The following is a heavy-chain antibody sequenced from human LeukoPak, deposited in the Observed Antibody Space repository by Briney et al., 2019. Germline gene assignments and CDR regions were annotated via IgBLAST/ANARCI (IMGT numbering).Heavy chain of an antibody. Sequence: QSGGSLRLSCAASGFTFSSYGMHWVRQAPGKGLKWVAFIRYDGSNKFYADSVKGRFTISRDNAKNSLYLQMNSLRAEDSALYYCARERRGGDAFDLWGQGTMVTVSA. V-gene: IGHV3-30*02. CDR2: IRYDGSNK. D-gene: IGHD3-10*01. CDR1: GFTFSSYG. J-gene: IGHJ3*01. CDR3: ARERRGGDAFDL.